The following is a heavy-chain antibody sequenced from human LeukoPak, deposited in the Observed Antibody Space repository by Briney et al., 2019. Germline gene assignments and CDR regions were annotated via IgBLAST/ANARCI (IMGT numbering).Heavy chain of an antibody. J-gene: IGHJ4*02. CDR1: GFTFSSYS. D-gene: IGHD6-13*01. CDR2: ICSSSSTI. V-gene: IGHV3-48*01. CDR3: ASSGYSSSWYSLHY. Sequence: GGSLRLSCAASGFTFSSYSMNWVRQAPGEGLEWVSYICSSSSTIYYADSVKGRFTIHRHKAKHSLYQQMNSLRAEHTVVYYCASSGYSSSWYSLHYWGQGTLVTVSS.